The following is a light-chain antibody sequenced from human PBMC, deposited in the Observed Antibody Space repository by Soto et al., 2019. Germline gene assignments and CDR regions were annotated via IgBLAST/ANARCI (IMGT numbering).Light chain of an antibody. V-gene: IGLV2-14*01. CDR3: SSYASSSTRV. CDR1: SSDVGGYNY. J-gene: IGLJ1*01. CDR2: DVS. Sequence: QSALTQPSPVSGAPGQSITISCTWTSSDVGGYNYASWYQQHPGKAPKLMIYDVSNRPSGVSNRFSGSKSGNTASLTISGLRAEDEADYYCSSYASSSTRVFGTGTKVTVL.